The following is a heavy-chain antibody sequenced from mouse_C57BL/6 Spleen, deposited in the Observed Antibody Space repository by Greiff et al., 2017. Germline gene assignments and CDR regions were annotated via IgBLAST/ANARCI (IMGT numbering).Heavy chain of an antibody. V-gene: IGHV1-54*01. CDR3: ARKSNGSSLDY. J-gene: IGHJ2*01. CDR2: INPGSGGT. CDR1: GYAFTNYL. Sequence: QVQLQQSGAELVRPGTSVKVSCKASGYAFTNYLIEWVKQRPGQGLEWIGVINPGSGGTNYNEKFKGKATLTADKSSSTAYMQLSSLTSEDSAVXSCARKSNGSSLDYWGQGTTLTVSS. D-gene: IGHD1-1*01.